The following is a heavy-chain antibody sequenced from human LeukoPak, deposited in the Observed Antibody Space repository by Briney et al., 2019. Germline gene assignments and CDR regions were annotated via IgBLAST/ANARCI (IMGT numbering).Heavy chain of an antibody. Sequence: PSETLSLTCGVYGGSFSGYYWSWIRQPPGKGLEWIGEINNSGSTNYNPSLKSRVTISVDTSKNQFSLRLSSVTAADTAVYYCARGPFGAFDIWGQGTMVTVSS. D-gene: IGHD3-16*01. J-gene: IGHJ3*02. CDR1: GGSFSGYY. CDR2: INNSGST. V-gene: IGHV4-34*01. CDR3: ARGPFGAFDI.